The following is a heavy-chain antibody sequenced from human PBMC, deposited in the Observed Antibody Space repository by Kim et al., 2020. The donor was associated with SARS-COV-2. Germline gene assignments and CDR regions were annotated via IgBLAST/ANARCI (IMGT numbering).Heavy chain of an antibody. D-gene: IGHD3-22*01. Sequence: SETLSLTCAVYGGSFSGYYWSWIRQPPGKGLEWIGEINHSGSTNYNPSLKSRVTISVDTSKNQFSLKLSSVTAADTAVYYCARGRLTYYYDSSGYTDYWGQGTLVTVSS. J-gene: IGHJ4*02. CDR2: INHSGST. V-gene: IGHV4-34*01. CDR3: ARGRLTYYYDSSGYTDY. CDR1: GGSFSGYY.